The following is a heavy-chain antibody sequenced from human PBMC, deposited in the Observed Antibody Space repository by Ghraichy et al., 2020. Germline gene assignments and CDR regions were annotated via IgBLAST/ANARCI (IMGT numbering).Heavy chain of an antibody. D-gene: IGHD1-26*01. CDR3: ARMRYSGSYSGEFDY. CDR2: IDWDDDK. CDR1: GFSLSTSGMC. Sequence: SGPTLVKPTQTLTLTCTFSGFSLSTSGMCVSWIRQPPGKALEWLALIDWDDDKYYSTSLKTRLTISKDTSKNQVVLTMTNMDPVDTATYYWARMRYSGSYSGEFDYWGQGTLVTVSS. J-gene: IGHJ4*02. V-gene: IGHV2-70*01.